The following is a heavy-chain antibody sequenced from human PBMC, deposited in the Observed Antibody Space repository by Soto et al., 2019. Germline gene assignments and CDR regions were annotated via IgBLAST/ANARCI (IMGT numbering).Heavy chain of an antibody. D-gene: IGHD3-22*01. Sequence: PGGSLRLSCAASGFTSSSYDMHWVRQAPGKGLEWVAVISYDGSNKYYADSVKGRFTISRDNSKNTLYLQMNSLRAEDTAVYYCAKEGAQGRSGYRAFDIWGQGTMVTVSS. CDR3: AKEGAQGRSGYRAFDI. CDR1: GFTSSSYD. J-gene: IGHJ3*02. V-gene: IGHV3-30*18. CDR2: ISYDGSNK.